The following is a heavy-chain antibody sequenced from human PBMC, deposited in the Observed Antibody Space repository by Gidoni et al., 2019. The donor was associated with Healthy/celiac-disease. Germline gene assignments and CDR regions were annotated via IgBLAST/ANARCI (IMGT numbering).Heavy chain of an antibody. J-gene: IGHJ5*02. D-gene: IGHD3-3*01. CDR1: GFTFSSYS. V-gene: IGHV3-21*01. CDR3: ARGDLVLRFLEWSTDLPDLFDP. Sequence: EVQLVESGGGLVKPGGSLRLSCAASGFTFSSYSINWVRQAPGKGLEWVSSISSSSSYIYYADSVKGRFTISRDNAKNSLYLQMNSLRAEDTAVYYCARGDLVLRFLEWSTDLPDLFDPWGQGTLVTVSS. CDR2: ISSSSSYI.